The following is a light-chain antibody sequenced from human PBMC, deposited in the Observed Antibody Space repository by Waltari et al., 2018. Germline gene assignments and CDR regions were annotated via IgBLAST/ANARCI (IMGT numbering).Light chain of an antibody. J-gene: IGLJ3*02. Sequence: QSVLTQPPSVSEAPRQRVTISCSGSISNIGNNAVNWYQQLPGKAPKLLIYYDDQLPSGVSDRFSGSKSGTSASLAISGLQFEDEAEYYCAAWDDSLNGRVFGGGTKLTVL. CDR1: ISNIGNNA. CDR2: YDD. CDR3: AAWDDSLNGRV. V-gene: IGLV1-36*01.